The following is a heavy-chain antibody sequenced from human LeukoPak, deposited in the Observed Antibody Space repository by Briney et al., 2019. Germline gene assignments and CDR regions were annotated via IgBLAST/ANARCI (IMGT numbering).Heavy chain of an antibody. CDR2: ISAYNGNT. Sequence: GASVKVSCKASGYTFTSYGISWVRQAPGQGLEWMGWISAYNGNTNYTQKLQGRVTMTTDTSTSTAYMELRSLRSDDTAVYYCASRMVRNYYYGMDVWGQGTTVTVSS. CDR1: GYTFTSYG. CDR3: ASRMVRNYYYGMDV. J-gene: IGHJ6*02. V-gene: IGHV1-18*01. D-gene: IGHD3-10*01.